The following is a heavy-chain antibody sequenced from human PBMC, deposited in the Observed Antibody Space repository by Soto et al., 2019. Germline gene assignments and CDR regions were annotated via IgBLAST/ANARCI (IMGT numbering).Heavy chain of an antibody. CDR2: IYHSGNT. CDR1: GGSISSSSCY. CDR3: ERHSIWLLLSDY. D-gene: IGHD3-22*01. J-gene: IGHJ4*02. Sequence: SETLSLTCTVSGGSISSSSCYWGWIRLPPGKALEWIGNIYHSGNTYYNPSLKSRVTISVDTSKNQFSLKLDSVTAADTAVYFCERHSIWLLLSDYWDQGSLVTVSS. V-gene: IGHV4-39*01.